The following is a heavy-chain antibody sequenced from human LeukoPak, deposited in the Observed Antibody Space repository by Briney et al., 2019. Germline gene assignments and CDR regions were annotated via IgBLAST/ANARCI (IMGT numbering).Heavy chain of an antibody. Sequence: GGSLRLSCAASGFTFSSYSMNWVRQAPGKGLEWVSSISSSSSYIYYADSVKGRFTISRDNAKNSLYLQMNSLRAEDTAVYYCARANMSPRITMIVVVPDAFDIWGQGTMVTVSS. V-gene: IGHV3-21*01. CDR1: GFTFSSYS. CDR3: ARANMSPRITMIVVVPDAFDI. CDR2: ISSSSSYI. J-gene: IGHJ3*02. D-gene: IGHD3-22*01.